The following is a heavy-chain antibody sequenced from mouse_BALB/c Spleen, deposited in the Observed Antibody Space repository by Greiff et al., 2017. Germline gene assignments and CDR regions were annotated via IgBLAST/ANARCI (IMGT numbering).Heavy chain of an antibody. V-gene: IGHV1-14*01. J-gene: IGHJ3*01. CDR1: GYTFTSYV. CDR3: ARGGYYGNREGFAY. CDR2: INPYNDGT. Sequence: VQLQQSGPELVKPGASVKMSCKASGYTFTSYVMHWVKQKPGQGLEWIGYINPYNDGTKYNEKFKGKATLTSDKSSSTAYMELSSLTSEDSAVYYCARGGYYGNREGFAYWGQGTLVTVSA. D-gene: IGHD2-1*01.